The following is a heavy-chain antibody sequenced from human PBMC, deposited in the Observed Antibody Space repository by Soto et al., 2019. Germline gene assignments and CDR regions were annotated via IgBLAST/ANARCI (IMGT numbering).Heavy chain of an antibody. CDR2: IYYSGST. CDR1: GGSISSYY. D-gene: IGHD3-16*01. CDR3: AKGWGGNVFDY. V-gene: IGHV4-59*08. Sequence: PSETLSLTCTVSGGSISSYYWSWIRQPPGKGLDWIGYIYYSGSTNYNPSLKSRVTISVDTSKNQFSLKLSSVTAAYTAVYYSAKGWGGNVFDYWGQGTLVTASS. J-gene: IGHJ4*02.